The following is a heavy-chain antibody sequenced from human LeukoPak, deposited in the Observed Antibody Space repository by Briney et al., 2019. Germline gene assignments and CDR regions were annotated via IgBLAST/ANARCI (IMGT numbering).Heavy chain of an antibody. Sequence: GGSLRLSCAASGFTFSSYAMSWVRQAPGKGLEWVSYISSSGSTIYYADSVKGRFTISRDNAKNSLYLQMNSLRAEDTAVYYCARVRYCSGGSCYNYFDYWGQGTLVTVSS. D-gene: IGHD2-15*01. V-gene: IGHV3-48*04. CDR1: GFTFSSYA. J-gene: IGHJ4*02. CDR3: ARVRYCSGGSCYNYFDY. CDR2: ISSSGSTI.